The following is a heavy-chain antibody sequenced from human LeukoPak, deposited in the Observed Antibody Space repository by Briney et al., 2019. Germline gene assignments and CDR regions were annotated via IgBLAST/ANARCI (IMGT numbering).Heavy chain of an antibody. CDR1: GYTFTSYG. CDR2: INPSGGST. D-gene: IGHD3-3*01. J-gene: IGHJ5*02. V-gene: IGHV1-2*02. CDR3: ARGTAKDFWSGYHWFDP. Sequence: ASVKVSCKASGYTFTSYGISWVRQAPGQGLEWMGIINPSGGSTNYAQKFQGRVTMTRDTSISTAYMELSRLRSDDTAVYYCARGTAKDFWSGYHWFDPWGQGTLVTVSS.